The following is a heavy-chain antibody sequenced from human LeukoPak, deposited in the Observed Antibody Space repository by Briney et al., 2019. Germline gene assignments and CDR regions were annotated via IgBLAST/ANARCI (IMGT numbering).Heavy chain of an antibody. CDR3: ARVSSWYVGGFDP. CDR2: IKLDGTEK. Sequence: PGGSLRLSCAASGFTFSSYWMHWVRQAPGKGLEWVANIKLDGTEKYYVDSVKGRFTISRDNAKNSLYLQMNSLRAEDTAVYYCARVSSWYVGGFDPWGQGTLVTVSS. V-gene: IGHV3-7*02. D-gene: IGHD6-13*01. J-gene: IGHJ5*02. CDR1: GFTFSSYW.